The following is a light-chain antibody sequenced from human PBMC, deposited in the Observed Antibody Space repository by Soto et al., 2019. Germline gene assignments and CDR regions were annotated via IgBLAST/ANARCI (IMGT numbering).Light chain of an antibody. V-gene: IGKV2-28*01. CDR2: LGS. CDR1: QSLLHSNGYNY. CDR3: QQYGTSPYT. Sequence: DIVMTQSPLSLPVTPGEPASISCRSSQSLLHSNGYNYLDWYLQKPGQSPQLLLYLGSNRASGVPDRFSGSGSGTDFTLRISRLEPKDFAVYYCQQYGTSPYTFGQGTRLEIK. J-gene: IGKJ5*01.